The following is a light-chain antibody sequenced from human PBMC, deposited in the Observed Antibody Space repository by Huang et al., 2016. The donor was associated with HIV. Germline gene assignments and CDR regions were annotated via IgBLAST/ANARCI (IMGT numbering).Light chain of an antibody. J-gene: IGKJ4*01. Sequence: TVLTQSPATVSLAPGYRATLSCRASQSVSSYLAWYQHKPGRAPRLLIYDASRRATGIPARFSGSGSGTDFTLTISSLEPEDFAIYYCQQRSKWPLTFGGGTKVEIK. CDR2: DAS. CDR3: QQRSKWPLT. CDR1: QSVSSY. V-gene: IGKV3-11*01.